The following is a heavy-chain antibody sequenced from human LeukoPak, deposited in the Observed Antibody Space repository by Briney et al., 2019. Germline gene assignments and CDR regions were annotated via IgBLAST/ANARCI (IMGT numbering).Heavy chain of an antibody. Sequence: EASVKVSCKASGYTFTGYYMHWVRQAPGQGLEWMGWINPNSGGTNYAQKFQGRVTMTRDTSISTAYMELSRLRSDDTAVYYCARDPSFPIVVVPAAMSQSPGAFDIWGQGTMVTVPS. CDR3: ARDPSFPIVVVPAAMSQSPGAFDI. D-gene: IGHD2-2*01. V-gene: IGHV1-2*02. CDR1: GYTFTGYY. J-gene: IGHJ3*02. CDR2: INPNSGGT.